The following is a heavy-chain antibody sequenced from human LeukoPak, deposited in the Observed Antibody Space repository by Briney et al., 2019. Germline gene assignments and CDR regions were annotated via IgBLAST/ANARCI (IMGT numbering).Heavy chain of an antibody. CDR1: GFTFSSYS. V-gene: IGHV3-48*01. CDR2: ISSSSSTI. D-gene: IGHD6-13*01. CDR3: ARGSSWDWDDAFDN. Sequence: GGSLRLSCAASGFTFSSYSMNWVRQAPGKGLEWVSYISSSSSTIYYADSVKGRFTISRDNAKNSLYLQMNSLRAEDTAVYYCARGSSWDWDDAFDNWGQGTMVTVSS. J-gene: IGHJ3*02.